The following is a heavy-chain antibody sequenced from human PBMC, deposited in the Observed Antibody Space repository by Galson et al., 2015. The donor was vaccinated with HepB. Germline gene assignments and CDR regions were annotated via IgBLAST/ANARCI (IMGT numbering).Heavy chain of an antibody. CDR2: IRYDGSNK. CDR3: ARDLIAVAGHYYYGMDV. CDR1: GFTFSSYG. V-gene: IGHV3-30*02. Sequence: SLRLSCAASGFTFSSYGMHWVRQAPGKGLEWVAFIRYDGSNKYYADSVKGRFTISRDNSKNTLYLQMNSLRAEDTAVYYCARDLIAVAGHYYYGMDVWGQGTTVTVSS. D-gene: IGHD6-19*01. J-gene: IGHJ6*02.